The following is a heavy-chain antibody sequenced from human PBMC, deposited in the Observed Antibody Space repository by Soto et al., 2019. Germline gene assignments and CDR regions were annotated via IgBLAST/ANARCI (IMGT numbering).Heavy chain of an antibody. CDR3: ASGASRWYPYFFDS. D-gene: IGHD6-13*01. Sequence: QAQVVQSGAEVRKPGPSVKLSCKASEGTFNSYAIAWVRQAPGQGLEWMGGIIPYYNTLNYAQKFQDRVTITADDSTNTVYMELSSLRSDDTAVYFCASGASRWYPYFFDSWAQGTLVTVSS. J-gene: IGHJ4*02. CDR1: EGTFNSYA. V-gene: IGHV1-69*01. CDR2: IIPYYNTL.